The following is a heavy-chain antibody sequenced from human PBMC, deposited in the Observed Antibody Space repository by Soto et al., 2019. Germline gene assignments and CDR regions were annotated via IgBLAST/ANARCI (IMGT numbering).Heavy chain of an antibody. D-gene: IGHD6-13*01. V-gene: IGHV4-59*08. Sequence: SSETLSLTCTVSGGSMSSYYWSWIRQPPGKGLEWIGYIYYSGSTNYNPSLKSRVTISVDTSKNQFSLKLSSVTAADTAVYYCARSKEAAAEDYWGQGTLVTVSS. CDR3: ARSKEAAAEDY. CDR2: IYYSGST. CDR1: GGSMSSYY. J-gene: IGHJ4*02.